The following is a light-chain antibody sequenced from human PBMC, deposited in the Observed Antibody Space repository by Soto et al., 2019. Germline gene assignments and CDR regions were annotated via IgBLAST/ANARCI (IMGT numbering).Light chain of an antibody. CDR3: QQYGSSGT. J-gene: IGKJ1*01. Sequence: ILITPGAATLCVSTWDRATLSCRASQSVSSNLAWYQQKPGQAPRLLIYGASNRATGIPDRFSGSGSGTDFTLTISRLEPEDFAVYYCQQYGSSGTFGQGTKVDIK. CDR2: GAS. V-gene: IGKV3-20*01. CDR1: QSVSSN.